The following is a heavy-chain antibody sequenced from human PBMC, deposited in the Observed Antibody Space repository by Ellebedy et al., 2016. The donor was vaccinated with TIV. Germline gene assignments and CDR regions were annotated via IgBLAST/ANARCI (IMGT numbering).Heavy chain of an antibody. Sequence: ASVKVSCKASGYTFTSYGISWVRQAPGQGLEWMGWISAYNGNTNYAQKLQGRVTMTTDTSTSTAYMELRSLRSDDTAVYYCARLQAVVGELWGFYFDLWGRGTLVTVSS. CDR3: ARLQAVVGELWGFYFDL. J-gene: IGHJ2*01. CDR2: ISAYNGNT. V-gene: IGHV1-18*04. CDR1: GYTFTSYG. D-gene: IGHD3-16*01.